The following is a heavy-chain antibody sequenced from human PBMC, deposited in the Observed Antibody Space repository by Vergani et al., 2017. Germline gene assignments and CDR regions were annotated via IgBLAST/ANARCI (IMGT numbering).Heavy chain of an antibody. V-gene: IGHV1-2*02. Sequence: QVQLVQSGAEVKKPGASVKVSCKASGYTFTAYYIHWVRQAPGQGLEWMGWVNPNSGDTNYAQKFQGRVTMTRDMAINTTYMELSRLTSDDTAVYYCARDRVAYSGFYYGMDVWGQGTTVTVSS. CDR3: ARDRVAYSGFYYGMDV. CDR2: VNPNSGDT. CDR1: GYTFTAYY. J-gene: IGHJ6*02. D-gene: IGHD3-10*01.